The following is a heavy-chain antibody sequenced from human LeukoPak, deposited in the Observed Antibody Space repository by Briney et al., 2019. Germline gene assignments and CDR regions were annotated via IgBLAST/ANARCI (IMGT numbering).Heavy chain of an antibody. Sequence: GGSLRLSCAASGFTVSSCYMNWVRQAPGKELEWVSVIYTGGGRYYADSVRGRFTISRDTSKNMVFLQMNGLRVEDTAVYYCARGIDYWGRGTLVTVSS. J-gene: IGHJ4*02. CDR1: GFTVSSCY. CDR3: ARGIDY. CDR2: IYTGGGR. V-gene: IGHV3-53*01.